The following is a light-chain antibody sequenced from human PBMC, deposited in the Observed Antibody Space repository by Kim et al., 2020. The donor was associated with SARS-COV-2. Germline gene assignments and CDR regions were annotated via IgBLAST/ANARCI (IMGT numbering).Light chain of an antibody. CDR2: GNS. Sequence: QRDTIACTGSGSNIGAVEDGHWYQQLPGTAPKLLIYGNSNRPSGVPDRFSGSKSGTSASLAITGLQAEDEADYYCQSYDSSLSGVVFGGGTQLTVL. CDR3: QSYDSSLSGVV. J-gene: IGLJ2*01. V-gene: IGLV1-40*01. CDR1: GSNIGAVED.